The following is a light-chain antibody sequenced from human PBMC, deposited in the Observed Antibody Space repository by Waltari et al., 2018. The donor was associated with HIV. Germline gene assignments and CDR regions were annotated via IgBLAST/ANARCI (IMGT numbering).Light chain of an antibody. CDR1: LSNLRSHS. V-gene: IGLV1-47*01. CDR2: RND. CDR3: AVWDDKLGAWL. Sequence: QSVLSQPPSAPGPPGQRVTISCSVGLSNLRSHSVYWYQQFSGMAPKLVIFRNDQRPPEVHDRFTGSKSGTSASLIITGLQSEDESDYYCAVWDDKLGAWLFGGGTRVTV. J-gene: IGLJ3*02.